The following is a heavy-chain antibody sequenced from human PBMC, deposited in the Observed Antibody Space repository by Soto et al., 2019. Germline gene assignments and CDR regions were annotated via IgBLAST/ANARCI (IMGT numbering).Heavy chain of an antibody. Sequence: PVGSLRLSCAASGFTFTAFAVHWVRQAPGKGLEWVAVISYDGRQSRCADSVRGRLTLSRDNSKSTVYLELNNLSAEDTAVYHCAKNQGVELVPLATVDWFDPWGQGSVVTVSS. CDR3: AKNQGVELVPLATVDWFDP. CDR2: ISYDGRQS. CDR1: GFTFTAFA. J-gene: IGHJ5*02. D-gene: IGHD1-26*01. V-gene: IGHV3-30*04.